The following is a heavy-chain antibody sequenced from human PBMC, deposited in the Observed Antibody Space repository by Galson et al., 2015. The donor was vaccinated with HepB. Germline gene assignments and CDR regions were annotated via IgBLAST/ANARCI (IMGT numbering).Heavy chain of an antibody. D-gene: IGHD2-15*01. CDR3: AGGYCSGGSCYLREYYFDY. V-gene: IGHV1-69*04. CDR2: IIPILGIA. J-gene: IGHJ4*02. CDR1: GGTFSSYA. Sequence: SVKVSCKASGGTFSSYAISWVRQAPGQGLEWMGRIIPILGIANYAQEFQGRVTITADKSTSTAYMELSSLRSEDTAVYYCAGGYCSGGSCYLREYYFDYWGQGTLVTVSS.